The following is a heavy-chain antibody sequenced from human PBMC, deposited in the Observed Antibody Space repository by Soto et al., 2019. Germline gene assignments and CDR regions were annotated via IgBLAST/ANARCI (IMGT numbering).Heavy chain of an antibody. D-gene: IGHD3-22*01. CDR3: TTDSYSTMIVVRFDY. CDR2: IRYDGSDE. J-gene: IGHJ4*01. CDR1: ASIFKGHG. V-gene: IGHV3-30*02. Sequence: GGSLRLSCAASASIFKGHGMHWVRQAPGKGLEWVAIIRYDGSDEHYGDSVKGRFTISRDNSKNMLYLQMNSLRAEDTGIYYCTTDSYSTMIVVRFDYWGHGTLVTVSS.